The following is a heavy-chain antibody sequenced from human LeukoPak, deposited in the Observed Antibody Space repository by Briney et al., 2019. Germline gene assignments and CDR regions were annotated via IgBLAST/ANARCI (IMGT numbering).Heavy chain of an antibody. J-gene: IGHJ4*02. CDR1: GGSLSSSSYY. D-gene: IGHD2-15*01. V-gene: IGHV4-39*01. CDR2: IYYSGST. CDR3: ARHGAVVATFFDY. Sequence: SETLSLTCTVSGGSLSSSSYYWGWIRQPPGKGLEWIGSIYYSGSTYHNPSLKSRVTISVDTSKNQFSLKLSSVTAADTAVYYCARHGAVVATFFDYWGQGTLDTVSS.